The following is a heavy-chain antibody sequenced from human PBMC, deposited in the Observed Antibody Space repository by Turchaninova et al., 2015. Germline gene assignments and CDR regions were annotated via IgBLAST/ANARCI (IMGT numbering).Heavy chain of an antibody. CDR1: NQSISRAYY. CDR2: IFQSGST. D-gene: IGHD3-16*01. V-gene: IGHV4-38-2*02. Sequence: QVQLQESGPGLVKPSETLSLTCIVSNQSISRAYYWGWVRQHHGKGLEWIGSIFQSGSTHYNPSLESRVAISVDTSNNHFSLKLTSVTAAYTALYYCARGAHYNYVFDYWGQGTLVTVSS. CDR3: ARGAHYNYVFDY. J-gene: IGHJ4*02.